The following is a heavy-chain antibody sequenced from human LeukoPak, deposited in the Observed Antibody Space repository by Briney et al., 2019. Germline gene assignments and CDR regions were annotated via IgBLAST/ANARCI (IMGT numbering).Heavy chain of an antibody. Sequence: APVKVSCKASGGTFSSYAISWVRQAPGQGLEWMGRIIPIFGTANYAQKFQGRVTITTDESTSTAYMELSSLRSEDTAVYYCAIERALYGDYRRPLDYWGQGTLVTVSS. CDR1: GGTFSSYA. D-gene: IGHD4-17*01. CDR3: AIERALYGDYRRPLDY. V-gene: IGHV1-69*05. CDR2: IIPIFGTA. J-gene: IGHJ4*02.